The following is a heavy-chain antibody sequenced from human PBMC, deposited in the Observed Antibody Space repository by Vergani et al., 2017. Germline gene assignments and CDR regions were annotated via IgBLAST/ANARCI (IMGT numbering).Heavy chain of an antibody. CDR3: ASANWGRRDAFDI. Sequence: QVQLQESGPGLVKPSETLSLTFTVSGGSISSYYWSWIRQPPGKGLEWIGYIYYSGSTNYNPSLKSRVTISVDTSKNQFSLKLSSVTAADTAVYYCASANWGRRDAFDIWGQGTMVTVSS. V-gene: IGHV4-59*01. CDR2: IYYSGST. D-gene: IGHD7-27*01. J-gene: IGHJ3*02. CDR1: GGSISSYY.